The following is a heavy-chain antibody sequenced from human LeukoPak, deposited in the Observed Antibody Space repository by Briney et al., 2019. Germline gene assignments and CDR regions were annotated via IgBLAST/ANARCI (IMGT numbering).Heavy chain of an antibody. CDR3: ARGIVVVPAAIGRHDWFDP. V-gene: IGHV4-30-4*08. CDR1: RGSISSGDSY. CDR2: IYYSGST. J-gene: IGHJ5*02. D-gene: IGHD2-2*01. Sequence: SETLSLTCTVSRGSISSGDSYSSWIRQPPGKRLEWLGYIYYSGSTYYNPPLKSRVTISVDTSKNQFSLKPSSVTAADTAVYYCARGIVVVPAAIGRHDWFDPWGQGTLVTVSS.